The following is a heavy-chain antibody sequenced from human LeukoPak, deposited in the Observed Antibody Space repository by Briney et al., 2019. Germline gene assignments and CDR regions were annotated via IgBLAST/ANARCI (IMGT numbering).Heavy chain of an antibody. V-gene: IGHV3-23*01. Sequence: GGSLRLSCAASGFTFSSYAMSWVRQAPGKGLEWVSAISGSGGSTYYADSVKGRFTISRDNSKNTLYLQMNSLRAEDTAVYYCAKDQVIAAAGTRWFDPWGQATLVTVSS. CDR3: AKDQVIAAAGTRWFDP. CDR1: GFTFSSYA. CDR2: ISGSGGST. D-gene: IGHD6-13*01. J-gene: IGHJ5*02.